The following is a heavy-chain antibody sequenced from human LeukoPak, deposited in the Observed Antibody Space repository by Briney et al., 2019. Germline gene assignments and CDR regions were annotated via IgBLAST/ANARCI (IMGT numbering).Heavy chain of an antibody. D-gene: IGHD7-27*01. J-gene: IGHJ6*02. V-gene: IGHV1-2*04. Sequence: GASVKVSCKASGYTFTGYYMHWVRQAPGQGLEWMGWMNPNSGGTNYEQKLQGWVTMTRDTSISTAYMELSRLRSDDTAVYYCARAKGFTWGGYYGMDVWGQGTTVTVSS. CDR3: ARAKGFTWGGYYGMDV. CDR2: MNPNSGGT. CDR1: GYTFTGYY.